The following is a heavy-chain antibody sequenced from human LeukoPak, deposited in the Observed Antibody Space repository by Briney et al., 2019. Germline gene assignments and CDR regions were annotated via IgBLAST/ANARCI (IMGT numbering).Heavy chain of an antibody. Sequence: GASVKVSCKASGYTFTGYYMHWVRQAPGQGLEWMGRIIPMFGTANYAQKFQGRVTITTDESTSTAYMELSSLRSEDTAVYYCASNLMTIFGVITFNFDYWGQGTLVTVSS. J-gene: IGHJ4*02. CDR2: IIPMFGTA. CDR1: GYTFTGYY. V-gene: IGHV1-69*05. D-gene: IGHD3-3*01. CDR3: ASNLMTIFGVITFNFDY.